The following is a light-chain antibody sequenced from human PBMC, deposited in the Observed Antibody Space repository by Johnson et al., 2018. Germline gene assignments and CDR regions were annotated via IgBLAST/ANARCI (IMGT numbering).Light chain of an antibody. Sequence: QSVLTQRPSVSAAPGQKVTISCSGSSSNIGNNYVSWYQQLPGTAPKLLIYENNKRPSGIPDRFSGSTSGTSATLGITGLQTGDEADYYCGTWDSSLSAGNVFGTGTKVTVL. V-gene: IGLV1-51*02. CDR1: SSNIGNNY. CDR2: ENN. CDR3: GTWDSSLSAGNV. J-gene: IGLJ1*01.